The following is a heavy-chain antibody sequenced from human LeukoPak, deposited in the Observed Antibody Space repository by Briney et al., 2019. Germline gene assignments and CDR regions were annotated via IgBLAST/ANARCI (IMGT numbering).Heavy chain of an antibody. Sequence: SETLSLTCTVSSGFFSSYYWTWIRQPPGKGLEWIGRIYTSGSTNYNPSLKSRVTISVDTSKNQFSLKLSSVTAADTAVYYCARGVGLELLGGIDYWGQGTLVTVSS. J-gene: IGHJ4*02. D-gene: IGHD1-7*01. CDR3: ARGVGLELLGGIDY. V-gene: IGHV4-4*08. CDR1: SGFFSSYY. CDR2: IYTSGST.